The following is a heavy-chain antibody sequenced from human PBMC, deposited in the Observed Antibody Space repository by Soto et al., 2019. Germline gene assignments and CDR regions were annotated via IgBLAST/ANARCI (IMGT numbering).Heavy chain of an antibody. V-gene: IGHV3-30*18. CDR2: ISYDGSNK. Sequence: PGGSLRLSCAASGFTISSYGMHWVRQAPGKGLEWVAVISYDGSNKYYADSVKGRFTISRDNSKNTLYLQMNSLRAEDTAVYYCAKGWLHIDYWGQGTPVTVSS. D-gene: IGHD5-12*01. J-gene: IGHJ4*02. CDR3: AKGWLHIDY. CDR1: GFTISSYG.